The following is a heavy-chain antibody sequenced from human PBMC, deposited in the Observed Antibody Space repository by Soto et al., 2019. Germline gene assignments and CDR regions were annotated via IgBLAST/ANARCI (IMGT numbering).Heavy chain of an antibody. CDR1: GGSISSGGYY. V-gene: IGHV4-31*03. CDR2: IYYSGST. J-gene: IGHJ4*02. CDR3: TRYTGIAAAGGFDY. D-gene: IGHD6-13*01. Sequence: SETLSLTCTVSGGSISSGGYYWSWIRQHPGKGLEWIGYIYYSGSTYYNPSLKSRVTISVDTSKNQFSLKLSSVTAADTAVYYCTRYTGIAAAGGFDYWGQGTLVTVS.